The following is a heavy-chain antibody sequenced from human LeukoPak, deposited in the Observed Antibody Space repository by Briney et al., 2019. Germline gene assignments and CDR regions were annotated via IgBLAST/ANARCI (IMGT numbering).Heavy chain of an antibody. CDR2: ISGSGGST. Sequence: PGGSLRLSCAASGFTFSSYAMSWVRQAPGEGLEWVSAISGSGGSTYYADSVKGRFTISRDNSKNTLYLQMNSLRAEDTAVYYCAKDRSGLDAFDIWGQGTMVTVSS. D-gene: IGHD3-10*01. V-gene: IGHV3-23*01. J-gene: IGHJ3*02. CDR1: GFTFSSYA. CDR3: AKDRSGLDAFDI.